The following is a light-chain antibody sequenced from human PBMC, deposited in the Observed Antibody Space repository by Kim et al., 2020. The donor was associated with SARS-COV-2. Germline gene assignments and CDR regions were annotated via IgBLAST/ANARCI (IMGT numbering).Light chain of an antibody. CDR3: LQTLQTPFT. CDR2: LSS. V-gene: IGKV2-28*01. CDR1: QSLLHANGYNY. J-gene: IGKJ2*01. Sequence: DIVMTQSPLSQPVTPGEPASIYCRSSQSLLHANGYNYLDWYLQKPGQSPRLLIYLSSTRASGVPHRFSGSGSGTDFTLKISRVEAEDVGVYYCLQTLQTPFTCGQGTKLEI.